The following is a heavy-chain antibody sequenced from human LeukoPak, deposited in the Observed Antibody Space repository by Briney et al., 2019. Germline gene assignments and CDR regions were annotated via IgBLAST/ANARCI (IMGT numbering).Heavy chain of an antibody. V-gene: IGHV3-23*01. CDR1: GFTFSSYA. CDR3: ARDSPGELDY. D-gene: IGHD7-27*01. Sequence: SGGSLRLSCAASGFTFSSYAMSWVRQAPGKGLEWVSAISGSGGSTYYAASVKGRFTISRDNSKNTLYLQMNSLRAEDTAVYCCARDSPGELDYWGQGTLVTVSS. CDR2: ISGSGGST. J-gene: IGHJ4*02.